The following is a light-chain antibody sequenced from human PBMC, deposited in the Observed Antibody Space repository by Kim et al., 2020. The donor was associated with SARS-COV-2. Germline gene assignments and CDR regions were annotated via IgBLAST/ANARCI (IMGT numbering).Light chain of an antibody. J-gene: IGKJ2*01. CDR2: GAS. Sequence: DIIMTQSPATLSVSPGERATLSCRASHFINRNLAWYQQQPGQAPRLLIYGASTRATGIPARFSGSGSGTEFTLTISSLQSEDFAVYYCHQYNDWPTFGQGTKLEI. CDR1: HFINRN. V-gene: IGKV3D-15*01. CDR3: HQYNDWPT.